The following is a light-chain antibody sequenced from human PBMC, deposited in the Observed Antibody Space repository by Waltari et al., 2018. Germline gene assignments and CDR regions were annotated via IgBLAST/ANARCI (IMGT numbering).Light chain of an antibody. CDR1: QSLTKRY. Sequence: EVVLTQSPATLSLSPGESATLSCRASQSLTKRYLAWYQQKPGQAPRLLIYGASSRAAGIPDRFSGSGSGTDFTLIICRLEPDDFAVYYCQQYGSSILYTFGQGTKLEIK. CDR2: GAS. J-gene: IGKJ2*01. CDR3: QQYGSSILYT. V-gene: IGKV3-20*01.